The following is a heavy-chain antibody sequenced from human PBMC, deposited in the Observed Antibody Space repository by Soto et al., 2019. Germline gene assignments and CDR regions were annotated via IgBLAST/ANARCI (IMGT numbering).Heavy chain of an antibody. D-gene: IGHD4-17*01. CDR2: LSDSGAYT. J-gene: IGHJ6*02. CDR1: GFTFGSYN. V-gene: IGHV3-23*01. Sequence: GGSLRLSCAASGFTFGSYNMTWVRQAPGKGLEYVSSLSDSGAYTYYADSVKGRFTISRDNSKNTLYLQMNSLRAEDTAVYYCAKDGTTVTTGLYYYYGMDVWGQGTTVTVSS. CDR3: AKDGTTVTTGLYYYYGMDV.